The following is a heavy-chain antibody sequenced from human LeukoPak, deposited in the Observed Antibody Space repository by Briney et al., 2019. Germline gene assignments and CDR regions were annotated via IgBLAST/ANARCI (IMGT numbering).Heavy chain of an antibody. Sequence: PSETLSLTCAVYGGSFSGYYWSWIRQPPGKGLEWIGEINHSGSTNYNPSLKSRVTISVDTSKNQFSLKLSSVTAADTAVYYCARQWGSSWSGWFDPWGQGTLVTVSS. D-gene: IGHD6-13*01. J-gene: IGHJ5*02. CDR3: ARQWGSSWSGWFDP. CDR1: GGSFSGYY. V-gene: IGHV4-34*01. CDR2: INHSGST.